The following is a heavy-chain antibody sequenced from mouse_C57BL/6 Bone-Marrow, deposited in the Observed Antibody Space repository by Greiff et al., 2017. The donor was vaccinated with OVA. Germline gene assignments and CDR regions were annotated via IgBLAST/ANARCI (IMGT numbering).Heavy chain of an antibody. CDR2: IYPRSGNT. CDR1: GYTFTSYG. J-gene: IGHJ4*01. V-gene: IGHV1-81*01. Sequence: QVHVKQSGAELARPGASVKLSCKASGYTFTSYGISWVKQRTGQGLEWIGEIYPRSGNTYYNEKFKGKATLTADKSSSTAYMELRSLTSEDSAVYFCAREFDGYPYYYAMDYWGQGTSVTVSS. D-gene: IGHD2-3*01. CDR3: AREFDGYPYYYAMDY.